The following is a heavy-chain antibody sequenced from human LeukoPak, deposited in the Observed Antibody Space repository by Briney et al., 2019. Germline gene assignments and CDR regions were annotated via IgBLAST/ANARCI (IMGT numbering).Heavy chain of an antibody. CDR2: FDPEDGET. V-gene: IGHV1-24*01. D-gene: IGHD6-13*01. Sequence: ASVKVSCKVSGYTLTELSMHWVRQAPGKGLEWMGGFDPEDGETIYAQKFQGRVTITADESTSTAYMELSSLRSEDTAVYYCARVASSSWHSDAFDIWGQGTMVTVSS. J-gene: IGHJ3*02. CDR3: ARVASSSWHSDAFDI. CDR1: GYTLTELS.